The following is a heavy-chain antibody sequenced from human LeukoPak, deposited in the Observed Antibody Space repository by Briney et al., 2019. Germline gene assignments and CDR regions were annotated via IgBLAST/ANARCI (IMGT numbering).Heavy chain of an antibody. Sequence: GGSLRLSCAASGFTFSSYAMHWVRQAPGKGLEWVAVISYDGSNKYYADSVKGRFTISRDNSKNTLYLQMNSLRAEDTAVYYCAREGRLTGSYYFDYWGQGTLVTVSS. CDR2: ISYDGSNK. CDR1: GFTFSSYA. CDR3: AREGRLTGSYYFDY. D-gene: IGHD7-27*01. V-gene: IGHV3-30-3*01. J-gene: IGHJ4*02.